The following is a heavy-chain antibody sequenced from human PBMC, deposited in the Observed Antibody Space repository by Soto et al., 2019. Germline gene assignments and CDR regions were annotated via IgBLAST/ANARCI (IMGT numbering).Heavy chain of an antibody. CDR3: ARREGDYIWGSYRPGHFDY. D-gene: IGHD3-16*02. CDR1: GGSISNTNYY. Sequence: SETLSLTCTVSGGSISNTNYYWGWIRQPPGRGLEWIGTIYYSGSTYYNPSLKSRVTISVDTSKNQFSLKLSSVTAADTAMYYCARREGDYIWGSYRPGHFDYWGQRTLVTGSS. J-gene: IGHJ4*02. V-gene: IGHV4-39*01. CDR2: IYYSGST.